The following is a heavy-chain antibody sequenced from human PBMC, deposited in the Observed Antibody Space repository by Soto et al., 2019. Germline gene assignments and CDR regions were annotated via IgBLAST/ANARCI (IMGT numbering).Heavy chain of an antibody. CDR1: GYTFTSYD. CDR3: ARRLPDDFWSGYYSDP. Sequence: ASVKVSCKDPGYTFTSYDLNWVRQATGQGLEWMGWMNPNSGNTGYAQKFQGRVTMTRNTSISTAYMELSSLRSEDTAVYYCARRLPDDFWSGYYSDPWGQGTLVIGSS. V-gene: IGHV1-8*01. CDR2: MNPNSGNT. J-gene: IGHJ5*02. D-gene: IGHD3-3*01.